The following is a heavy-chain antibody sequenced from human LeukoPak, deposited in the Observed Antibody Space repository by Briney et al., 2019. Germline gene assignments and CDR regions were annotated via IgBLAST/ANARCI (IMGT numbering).Heavy chain of an antibody. J-gene: IGHJ5*02. D-gene: IGHD3-3*01. CDR3: ARARFSRLSPFDP. V-gene: IGHV1-2*02. Sequence: ASVKVSCKASGYTFTGYYVHWVRQAPGQGLEWMGWINPNSGGTNYAQKFQGRVTMTRDTSISTAYMELSRLRSDDTAVYYCARARFSRLSPFDPWGQGTLVTVSS. CDR2: INPNSGGT. CDR1: GYTFTGYY.